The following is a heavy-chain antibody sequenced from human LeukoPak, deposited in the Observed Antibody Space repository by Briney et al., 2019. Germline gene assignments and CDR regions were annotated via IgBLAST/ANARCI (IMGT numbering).Heavy chain of an antibody. Sequence: SETLSLTCTVSGFSISSYYWGWIRQPPGKGLEWIGSLYYSGSTYYNPSLKSRVTISVDTSRNQFSLKLSSVTAADTAVYYCARLAAAGTLDYWGQGTLVTVSS. J-gene: IGHJ4*02. CDR1: GFSISSYY. D-gene: IGHD6-13*01. V-gene: IGHV4-39*01. CDR3: ARLAAAGTLDY. CDR2: LYYSGST.